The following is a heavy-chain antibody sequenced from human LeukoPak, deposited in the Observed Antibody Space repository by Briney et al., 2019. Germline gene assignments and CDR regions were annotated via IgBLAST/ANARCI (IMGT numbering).Heavy chain of an antibody. CDR1: GYTFTDYG. D-gene: IGHD3-22*01. J-gene: IGHJ4*02. V-gene: IGHV1-18*01. Sequence: GASVKVSCKASGYTFTDYGITWVRQAPGQGLEWMGYISAYNGDIDYAQILQVRATMTTDTSTSTAYMELRSLRSDDTAVYYCARSHATTYSRGKNFADYWGQGSLVTVSS. CDR3: ARSHATTYSRGKNFADY. CDR2: ISAYNGDI.